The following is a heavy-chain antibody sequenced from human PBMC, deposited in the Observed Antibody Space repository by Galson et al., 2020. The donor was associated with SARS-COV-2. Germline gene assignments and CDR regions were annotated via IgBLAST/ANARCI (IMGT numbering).Heavy chain of an antibody. CDR3: ARSGRGTYYYFDL. CDR1: GYTFTRYG. V-gene: IGHV1-18*01. CDR2: ISGSNGNT. J-gene: IGHJ4*02. D-gene: IGHD1-26*01. Sequence: ASVKVSCTSSGYTFTRYGVSWVRQPPGQGLEWMGWISGSNGNTNYAPKVQGRVTMTTDTSTNTAYVELSSLISDDTAIYYCARSGRGTYYYFDLWGQGTLVTVSS.